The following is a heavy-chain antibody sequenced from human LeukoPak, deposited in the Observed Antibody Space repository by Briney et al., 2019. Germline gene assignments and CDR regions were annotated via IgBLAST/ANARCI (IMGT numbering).Heavy chain of an antibody. D-gene: IGHD2-2*01. Sequence: GGSLRLSCAASGFTFSSYGMSWVRQAPGKGLEWVSAISGSGGSTYYADSVKGRFTISRDNSKNTLYLQMNSLRAEDTAVYYCASDRYCSSTSCYLFDYWGQGTLVTVSS. CDR3: ASDRYCSSTSCYLFDY. J-gene: IGHJ4*02. V-gene: IGHV3-23*01. CDR1: GFTFSSYG. CDR2: ISGSGGST.